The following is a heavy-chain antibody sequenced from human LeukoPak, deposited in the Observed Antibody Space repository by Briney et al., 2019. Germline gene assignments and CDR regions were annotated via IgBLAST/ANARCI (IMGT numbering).Heavy chain of an antibody. CDR2: INPNSGGT. CDR1: GYTFTGYY. J-gene: IGHJ3*02. D-gene: IGHD6-6*01. V-gene: IGHV1-2*02. Sequence: ASVKVSCKASGYTFTGYYMHWVRQAPGQGLEWMGWINPNSGGTNYAQKFQGRVTMTRDTSISTAYMQLSRLRSDDTAVYYCARESLEYSSSSDAFDIWGQGTMVTVSS. CDR3: ARESLEYSSSSDAFDI.